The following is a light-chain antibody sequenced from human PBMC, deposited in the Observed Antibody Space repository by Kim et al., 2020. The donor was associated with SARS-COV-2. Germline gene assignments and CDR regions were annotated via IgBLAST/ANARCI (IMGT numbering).Light chain of an antibody. CDR1: RVGDMD. J-gene: IGLJ1*01. Sequence: VSPGQTPSITGAGDRVGDMDTCWYQQKPGQSPVLIIFQDDKRPSGIPERFSGSNSGNTATLTISGTQAMDEADYYCQACDSTTAVFGTGTKVTVL. V-gene: IGLV3-1*01. CDR2: QDD. CDR3: QACDSTTAV.